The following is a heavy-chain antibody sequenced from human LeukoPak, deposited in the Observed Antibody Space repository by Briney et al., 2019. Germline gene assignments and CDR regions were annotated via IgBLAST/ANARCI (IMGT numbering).Heavy chain of an antibody. Sequence: GGSLRLSCAASGLTFSSYAMSWVRQAPGGGLEWVSAISGSGDTTYHADSVKGRFTISRDNSENRLSLQMDSLRAEDTAVYFCAKDTTAWWYHRAYMDVWGKGTTVTVFS. J-gene: IGHJ6*03. D-gene: IGHD2-15*01. CDR2: ISGSGDTT. CDR1: GLTFSSYA. V-gene: IGHV3-23*01. CDR3: AKDTTAWWYHRAYMDV.